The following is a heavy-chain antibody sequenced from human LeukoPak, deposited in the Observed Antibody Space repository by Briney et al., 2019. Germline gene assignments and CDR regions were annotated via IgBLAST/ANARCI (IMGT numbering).Heavy chain of an antibody. Sequence: PSQTLSLTCTVSGGSISSGGYYWSWIRQPPGKGLEWIGYIYHSGSTYYNPSLKSRVTISVDRSKNQFSLKLSSVTAADTAVYYCARDLGIAPFDYWGQGTLVTVSS. J-gene: IGHJ4*02. CDR3: ARDLGIAPFDY. D-gene: IGHD7-27*01. CDR2: IYHSGST. CDR1: GGSISSGGYY. V-gene: IGHV4-30-2*01.